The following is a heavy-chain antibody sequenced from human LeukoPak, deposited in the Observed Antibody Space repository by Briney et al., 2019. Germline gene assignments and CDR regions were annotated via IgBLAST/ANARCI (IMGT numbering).Heavy chain of an antibody. CDR3: ALHRYSGINIY. CDR1: GVSISSGDYY. Sequence: SQTLSLTCTVSGVSISSGDYYWDWIRQHPGTGLEWIGYISYSGSTSYNPSLKTRITMSVDTSTNQFSLKLGAVTAADTAVYYCALHRYSGINIYWGQGTLVTVSS. V-gene: IGHV4-31*03. CDR2: ISYSGST. J-gene: IGHJ4*02. D-gene: IGHD1-26*01.